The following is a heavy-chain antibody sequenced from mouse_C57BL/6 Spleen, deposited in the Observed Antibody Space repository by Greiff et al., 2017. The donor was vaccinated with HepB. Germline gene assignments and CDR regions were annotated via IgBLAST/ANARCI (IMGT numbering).Heavy chain of an antibody. Sequence: QVQLQQPGAELVKPGASVKLSCKASGYTFTSYWMQWVKQRPGQGLEWIGEIDPSDSYTNYNQKFKGKATLTVDTSSSTAYMQRSSLTSEDSAVYYCARNDYGSSYENAMDYWGQGTSVTVSS. CDR2: IDPSDSYT. V-gene: IGHV1-50*01. D-gene: IGHD1-1*01. CDR1: GYTFTSYW. CDR3: ARNDYGSSYENAMDY. J-gene: IGHJ4*01.